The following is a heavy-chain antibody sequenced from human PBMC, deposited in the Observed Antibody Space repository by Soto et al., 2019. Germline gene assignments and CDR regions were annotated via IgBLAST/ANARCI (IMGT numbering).Heavy chain of an antibody. D-gene: IGHD2-15*01. CDR2: IYYSGST. V-gene: IGHV4-39*01. CDR1: GGSISSSSYY. Sequence: QLQLQESGPGLVKPSETLSLTCTVSGGSISSSSYYWGWIRQPPGKGLEWIGSIYYSGSTYYNPSLKSRVTISVDTSKNQFSPKLSSVTAADTAVYYCARQSDIVVVVAATGFDYWGQGTLVTVSS. J-gene: IGHJ4*02. CDR3: ARQSDIVVVVAATGFDY.